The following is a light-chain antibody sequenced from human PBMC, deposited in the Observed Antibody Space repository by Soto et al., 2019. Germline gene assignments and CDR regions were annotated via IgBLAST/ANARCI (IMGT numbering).Light chain of an antibody. CDR2: DVS. CDR3: CSYTSSSTPWV. J-gene: IGLJ1*01. Sequence: QSALAQPASVSGSPGQSSTLSCTGTSSDVGGYNYVSWYQQHPGKAPKLMIYDVSDRPSGVSNRFSASKSGNTASLTISGLQAEDEADYYCCSYTSSSTPWVFGTGTKVTVL. CDR1: SSDVGGYNY. V-gene: IGLV2-14*03.